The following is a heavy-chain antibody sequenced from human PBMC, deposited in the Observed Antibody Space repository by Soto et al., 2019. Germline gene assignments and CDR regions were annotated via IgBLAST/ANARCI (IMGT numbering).Heavy chain of an antibody. D-gene: IGHD3-9*01. J-gene: IGHJ3*02. Sequence: GGSLRLSCAASGFTFSNAWINWVRQAPGKELERVGRVKSKTHGGTTEYEEPVKGRFAISRDDSKNIAYLQMNSLKTEDTAVYFCTSFSVYYDTLTGYSTDSFDIWGQGTMVTVSS. CDR3: TSFSVYYDTLTGYSTDSFDI. CDR2: VKSKTHGGTT. V-gene: IGHV3-15*07. CDR1: GFTFSNAW.